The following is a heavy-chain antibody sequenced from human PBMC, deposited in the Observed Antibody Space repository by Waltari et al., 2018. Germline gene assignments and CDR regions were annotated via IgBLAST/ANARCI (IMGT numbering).Heavy chain of an antibody. Sequence: QVHLVQSGAEVKKPGASVKVSCKASGYTFTGYQIHWVRQAPGQGLELMGWLNPYSGGTNYAQNFQGRVTITRDTSIRTAYMELSRLGSDDTAMYYCARDLVVGSGDYWGQGTLVTVSS. J-gene: IGHJ4*02. CDR3: ARDLVVGSGDY. CDR1: GYTFTGYQ. CDR2: LNPYSGGT. D-gene: IGHD1-26*01. V-gene: IGHV1-2*02.